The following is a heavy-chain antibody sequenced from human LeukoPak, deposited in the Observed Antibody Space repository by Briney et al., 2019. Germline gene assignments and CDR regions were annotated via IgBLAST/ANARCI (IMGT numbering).Heavy chain of an antibody. V-gene: IGHV4-39*01. CDR1: GGSISSSSYY. CDR2: IYYSGST. Sequence: SETLSLTCTVSGGSISSSSYYWGWIRHPPGKGLEWIGSIYYSGSTYYNPSLKSRVTISVDTSKNQFSLKLSSVTAADTAVYYCARPYSSSPWDWCDPWGQGTLVTLSS. J-gene: IGHJ5*02. CDR3: ARPYSSSPWDWCDP. D-gene: IGHD6-13*01.